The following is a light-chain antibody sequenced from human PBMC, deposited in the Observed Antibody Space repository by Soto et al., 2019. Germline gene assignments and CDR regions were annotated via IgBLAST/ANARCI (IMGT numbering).Light chain of an antibody. CDR1: SSNVGKNF. CDR3: GTCDSSRTMGVI. Sequence: QSVLTQPPSVSAAPGQKVSISCSGTSSNVGKNFVSWYQHVPGKAPKLLIYDNQKRPSGIPDRFSASKSGTSATLYITGLQTGDESDYHCGTCDSSRTMGVIFGGGTKLTVL. CDR2: DNQ. J-gene: IGLJ2*01. V-gene: IGLV1-51*01.